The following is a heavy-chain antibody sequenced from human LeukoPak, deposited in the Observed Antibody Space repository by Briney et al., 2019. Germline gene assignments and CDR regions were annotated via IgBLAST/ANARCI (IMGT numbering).Heavy chain of an antibody. CDR2: IYYSGGT. CDR3: ARVDGNDAFDI. D-gene: IGHD1-26*01. Sequence: SETLSLTCTVSGGSISSYYWSWIRQPPGKGLEWIGYIYYSGGTNYNPSLKSRVTISVDTSKNQFSLKLSSVTAADTAVYYCARVDGNDAFDIWGQGTMVTVSS. V-gene: IGHV4-59*01. CDR1: GGSISSYY. J-gene: IGHJ3*02.